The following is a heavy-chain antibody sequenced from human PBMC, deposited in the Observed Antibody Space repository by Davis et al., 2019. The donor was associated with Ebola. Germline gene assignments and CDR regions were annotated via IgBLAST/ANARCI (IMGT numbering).Heavy chain of an antibody. Sequence: ASVKVSCKASGGTFSSYTISWVRQAPGQGLEWMGIINPSGGSTSYAQKFQGRVTMTRDTSTSTVYMELSSLRSEDTAVYYCARDQIVVVVAATSPYYYYGMDVWGKGTTVTVSS. CDR3: ARDQIVVVVAATSPYYYYGMDV. V-gene: IGHV1-46*01. CDR1: GGTFSSYT. D-gene: IGHD2-15*01. J-gene: IGHJ6*04. CDR2: INPSGGST.